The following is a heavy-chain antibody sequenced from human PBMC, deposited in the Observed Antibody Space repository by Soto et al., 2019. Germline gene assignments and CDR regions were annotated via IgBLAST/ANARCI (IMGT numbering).Heavy chain of an antibody. V-gene: IGHV4-30-4*01. CDR3: ARVIAAEDHYFYY. CDR2: IYYSGST. CDR1: GGSISSGDYY. D-gene: IGHD6-13*01. J-gene: IGHJ4*02. Sequence: QVQLQESGPGLVKPSQTLSLTCTVSGGSISSGDYYWSWIRQPPGKGLEWIGYIYYSGSTYYNPSLKSRVTISVDTSENQFSLKLSSVTAADTAVYYCARVIAAEDHYFYYWGQGTLVTVSS.